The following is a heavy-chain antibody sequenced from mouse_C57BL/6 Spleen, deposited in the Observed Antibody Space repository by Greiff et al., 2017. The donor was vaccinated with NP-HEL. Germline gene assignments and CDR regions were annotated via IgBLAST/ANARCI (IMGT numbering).Heavy chain of an antibody. CDR1: GYTFTDYY. J-gene: IGHJ2*01. Sequence: EVQLQQSGPELVKPGASVKISCKASGYTFTDYYMNWVKQSHGKSLEWIGDINPNNGGTSYNQKFKGKATLTVDKSSSTAYMELRSLTSEDSAVYYCARAYDGYPLYFDYWGQGTTLTVSS. CDR2: INPNNGGT. CDR3: ARAYDGYPLYFDY. V-gene: IGHV1-26*01. D-gene: IGHD2-3*01.